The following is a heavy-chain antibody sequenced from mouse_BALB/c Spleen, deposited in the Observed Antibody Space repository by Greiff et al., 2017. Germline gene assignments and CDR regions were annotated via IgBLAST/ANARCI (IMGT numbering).Heavy chain of an antibody. CDR2: ISYSGST. J-gene: IGHJ3*01. V-gene: IGHV3-2*02. CDR3: ASPITPFAY. D-gene: IGHD1-1*01. Sequence: EVMLVESGPGLVKPSQSLSLTCTVTGYSITSDYAWNWIRQFPGNKLEWMGYISYSGSTSYNPSLKSRISITRDTSKNQFFLQLNSVTTEDTATYYCASPITPFAYWGQGTLVTVSA. CDR1: GYSITSDYA.